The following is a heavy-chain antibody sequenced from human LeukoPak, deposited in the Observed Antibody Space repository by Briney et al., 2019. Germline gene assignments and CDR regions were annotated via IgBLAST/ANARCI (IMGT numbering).Heavy chain of an antibody. D-gene: IGHD2-8*01. J-gene: IGHJ6*03. Sequence: GGSLRLSCAASGFTFSSYSMNWVRQAPGKGLEWVSYISSSSSTIYYADSVKGRFTISRDNAKNSLYLQMNSLRAEDTAVYYCAKGRGHCINGVCHNYYYMDVWGKGTTVTVS. CDR1: GFTFSSYS. CDR2: ISSSSSTI. V-gene: IGHV3-48*04. CDR3: AKGRGHCINGVCHNYYYMDV.